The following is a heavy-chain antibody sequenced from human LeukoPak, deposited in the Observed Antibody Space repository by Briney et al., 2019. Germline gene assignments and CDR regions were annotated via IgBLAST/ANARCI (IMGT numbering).Heavy chain of an antibody. J-gene: IGHJ4*02. Sequence: ASVEVSCKASGYTFGGYYIHWVRQAPGQGLEWMGWINPNSGGTNYAQKFQGRVTMTRDTSISTAYMELSRLRSDDTAVYYCASGNNYDRAGPYYFDYWGQGTLVTVSS. D-gene: IGHD3-22*01. CDR1: GYTFGGYY. CDR2: INPNSGGT. V-gene: IGHV1-2*02. CDR3: ASGNNYDRAGPYYFDY.